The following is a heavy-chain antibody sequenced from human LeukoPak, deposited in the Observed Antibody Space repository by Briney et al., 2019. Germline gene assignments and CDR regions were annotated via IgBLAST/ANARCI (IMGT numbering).Heavy chain of an antibody. CDR3: ARDTANGNSGHDAFDI. CDR2: IYHSGST. D-gene: IGHD4-23*01. CDR1: GGSISSSNW. J-gene: IGHJ3*02. Sequence: SGTLSLTCAVSGGSISSSNWWSWVRRPPGKGLEWIGEIYHSGSTNYNPSLKSRVTISVDKSKNQFSLKLSSVTAADTAVYYCARDTANGNSGHDAFDIWGQGTMVTVSS. V-gene: IGHV4-4*02.